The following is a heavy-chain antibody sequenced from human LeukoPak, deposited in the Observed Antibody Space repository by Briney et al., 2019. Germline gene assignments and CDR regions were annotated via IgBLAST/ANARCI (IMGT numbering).Heavy chain of an antibody. CDR1: GGSISSYY. D-gene: IGHD3-10*01. CDR3: ARQYGSGSYTLEDY. Sequence: PSETLSLTCTVSGGSISSYYWGWIRQPPGKGLEWIGSIYYSGSTYYNPSLKSRVTISVDTSKNQFSLKLSSVTAADTAVYYCARQYGSGSYTLEDYWGQGTLVTVSS. J-gene: IGHJ4*02. V-gene: IGHV4-39*07. CDR2: IYYSGST.